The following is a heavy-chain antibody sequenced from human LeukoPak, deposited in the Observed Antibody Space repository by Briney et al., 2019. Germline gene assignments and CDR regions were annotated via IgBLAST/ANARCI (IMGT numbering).Heavy chain of an antibody. Sequence: ASVKVSCKASGYTFSSYGISWVRQAPGQGLEWMGWISVYNGNTNYAQKLQGRVTMTTDTSTSTAYMELRSLRSDDTAVYYCARGGSGSYGGYYYYYMDVWGKGTTVTVSS. V-gene: IGHV1-18*01. CDR3: ARGGSGSYGGYYYYYMDV. CDR2: ISVYNGNT. CDR1: GYTFSSYG. J-gene: IGHJ6*03. D-gene: IGHD3-10*01.